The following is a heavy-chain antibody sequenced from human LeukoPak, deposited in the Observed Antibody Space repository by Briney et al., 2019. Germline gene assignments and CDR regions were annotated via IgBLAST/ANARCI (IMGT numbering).Heavy chain of an antibody. CDR3: ARDQADFWSGSYYFDY. CDR1: GFTFSSYA. D-gene: IGHD3-3*01. J-gene: IGHJ4*02. V-gene: IGHV3-30-3*01. Sequence: PGGSLRLSCAASGFTFSSYAMHWVRQAPGKGLEWVAVISYDGSNKYYADSVKGRFTISRDNSKNTLYLQMNSLRAEDTAVYYCARDQADFWSGSYYFDYWGQGTLVTVSS. CDR2: ISYDGSNK.